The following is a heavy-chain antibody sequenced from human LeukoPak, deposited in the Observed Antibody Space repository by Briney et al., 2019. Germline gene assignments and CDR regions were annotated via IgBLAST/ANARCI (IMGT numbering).Heavy chain of an antibody. V-gene: IGHV3-23*01. CDR3: ARARLSFTRGIGANYFDY. D-gene: IGHD2-15*01. Sequence: PGGTLRLSCAASGFTFSSYGMTWVRQAPGKGLEWVSTISGNGVATYYADSVKGRLTISRDNSKNTLYLQVNSLRADDTAVYYCARARLSFTRGIGANYFDYWGQGTPITVSS. CDR2: ISGNGVAT. CDR1: GFTFSSYG. J-gene: IGHJ4*02.